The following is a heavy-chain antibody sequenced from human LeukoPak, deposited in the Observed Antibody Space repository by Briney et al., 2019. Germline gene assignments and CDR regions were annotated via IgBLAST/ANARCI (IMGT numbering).Heavy chain of an antibody. CDR2: ISHSGSA. V-gene: IGHV4-34*01. CDR3: ARVDDY. Sequence: SDTLSLTCAVYGGSFSGYYWRWIREPPGKGLEWIGEISHSGSANCNPSLKSRVTISVDTSKNQFSLTLSPVTAADTAVYYCARVDDYWRHGTLVTVSS. CDR1: GGSFSGYY. J-gene: IGHJ4*01. D-gene: IGHD3/OR15-3a*01.